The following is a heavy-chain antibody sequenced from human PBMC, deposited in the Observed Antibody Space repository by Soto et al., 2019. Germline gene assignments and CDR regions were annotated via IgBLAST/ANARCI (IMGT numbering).Heavy chain of an antibody. V-gene: IGHV1-46*01. CDR1: GYTFSSYY. CDR2: INPTGGST. D-gene: IGHD3-9*01. Sequence: QVQLVQSGAEVKKPGASVKVSCKASGYTFSSYYIHWVRQAPGQGLEWKGIINPTGGSTNYAQNFKGRLSVTRDTSTATVYMDLSALTSNDTAMYYCARGLGLGDCWGQGTLVTVSS. CDR3: ARGLGLGDC. J-gene: IGHJ4*02.